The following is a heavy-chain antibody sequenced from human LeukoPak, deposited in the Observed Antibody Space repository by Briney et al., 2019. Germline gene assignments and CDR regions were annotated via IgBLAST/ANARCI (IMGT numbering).Heavy chain of an antibody. J-gene: IGHJ4*02. CDR2: INHSGST. D-gene: IGHD4-17*01. CDR3: ARGRDSTED. CDR1: GGSFSGYY. V-gene: IGHV4-34*01. Sequence: SETLSLTCAVYGGSFSGYYWSWIRQPPGKGLEWIGEINHSGSTNYNPSLKSRVTISVDTSKNQFSLKLSSVTAADTAVYYCARGRDSTEDWGQGTLVTVSS.